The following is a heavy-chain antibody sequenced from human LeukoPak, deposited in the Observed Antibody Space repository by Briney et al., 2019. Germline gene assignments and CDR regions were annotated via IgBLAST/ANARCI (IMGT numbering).Heavy chain of an antibody. D-gene: IGHD6-19*01. Sequence: PSETLSLTCTVSGGSISSYYWSWIRQPPGKGLEWIGYIYYSGSTNYNPSLKSRVTISVDTSKNQFSLKLSSVTAADTAVYYCARLMGIAVAYYWGQGTLVTVSS. CDR1: GGSISSYY. CDR2: IYYSGST. V-gene: IGHV4-59*08. J-gene: IGHJ4*02. CDR3: ARLMGIAVAYY.